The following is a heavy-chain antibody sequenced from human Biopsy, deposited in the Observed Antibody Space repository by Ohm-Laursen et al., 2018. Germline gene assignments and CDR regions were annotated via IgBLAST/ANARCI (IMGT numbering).Heavy chain of an antibody. D-gene: IGHD4-11*01. J-gene: IGHJ2*01. Sequence: GSLRLSCAASGSTFSSYAMTWVRQAPGKGLEWVSAFSGSGGSTYYADFVKGRFTISRDNSKNTLFLKMNSLRAEDTAVYYCAKGNGAYTNYGWYFDLWGRGTLVTVSS. V-gene: IGHV3-23*01. CDR1: GSTFSSYA. CDR3: AKGNGAYTNYGWYFDL. CDR2: FSGSGGST.